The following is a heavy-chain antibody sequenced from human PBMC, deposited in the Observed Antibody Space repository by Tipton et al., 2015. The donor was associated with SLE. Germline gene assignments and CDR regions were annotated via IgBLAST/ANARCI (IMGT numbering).Heavy chain of an antibody. D-gene: IGHD3-16*01. Sequence: GLVKPSQTLSLTCAISGDSVSSNSAAWNWIRQPPGKGLEWIGYIYYSGSISYNPSLKSRVTISVDTSKNQFSLKLSSVTAADTAVYYCAREWGDAFDIWGQGTMVTVAS. CDR3: AREWGDAFDI. CDR1: GDSVSSNSAA. V-gene: IGHV4-61*01. J-gene: IGHJ3*02. CDR2: IYYSGSI.